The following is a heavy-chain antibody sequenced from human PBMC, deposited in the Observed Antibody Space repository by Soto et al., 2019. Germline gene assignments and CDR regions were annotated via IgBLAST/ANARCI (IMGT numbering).Heavy chain of an antibody. CDR3: ARGHSSSWYVCDY. Sequence: HVQLVQSGAEVKKPGASVKVSCKASGYTFTSYDINWVRQATGQGLEWMGWMNPNSGNTNYAQKFQGRVTMTRNTSIITDYMELSSLRSEDTAVYYCARGHSSSWYVCDYWGQGTLVTVSS. CDR2: MNPNSGNT. CDR1: GYTFTSYD. J-gene: IGHJ4*02. D-gene: IGHD6-13*01. V-gene: IGHV1-8*01.